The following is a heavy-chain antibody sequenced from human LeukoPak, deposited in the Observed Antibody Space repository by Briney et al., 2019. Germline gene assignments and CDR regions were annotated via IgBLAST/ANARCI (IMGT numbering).Heavy chain of an antibody. CDR2: INHSGST. CDR1: GGSFSGYY. CDR3: ARSGYYQVVYGPIDY. V-gene: IGHV4-34*01. D-gene: IGHD3-3*01. Sequence: SETLSVTCAVYGGSFSGYYWSWIRQPPGKGLEWIGEINHSGSTNYNPSLKSRVTISDSTSKHQFSLKLSSVTAADTAVYYCARSGYYQVVYGPIDYWGQGTLVTVSS. J-gene: IGHJ4*02.